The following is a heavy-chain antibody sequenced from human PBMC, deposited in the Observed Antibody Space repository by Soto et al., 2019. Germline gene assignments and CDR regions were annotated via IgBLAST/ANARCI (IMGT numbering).Heavy chain of an antibody. CDR2: IYYNGIT. CDR3: ARDPRGVATTFYYGMDV. CDR1: GGSISSGGYY. J-gene: IGHJ6*02. V-gene: IGHV4-31*03. D-gene: IGHD3-3*01. Sequence: QVQLQESGPGLVKPSQTLSLTCTVSGGSISSGGYYWSWIRQYPGKGLEWIGYIYYNGITYYKPSLKRRVTISLDTSKNQFSLKLTSVTAADTAVYYCARDPRGVATTFYYGMDVWGQGTTVTVSS.